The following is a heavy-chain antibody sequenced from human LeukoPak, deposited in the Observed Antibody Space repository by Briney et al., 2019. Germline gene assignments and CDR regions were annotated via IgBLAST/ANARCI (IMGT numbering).Heavy chain of an antibody. CDR3: ARVKGSGITIFGGGDYFDY. J-gene: IGHJ4*02. Sequence: SETLSLTCTVSGGSISSSSYYWGWIRQPPGKGLEWIGSIYYSGSTYYNPSLKSRVTISVDTSKNQFSLKLSSVTAADTAVYYCARVKGSGITIFGGGDYFDYWGQGTLVTVSS. CDR1: GGSISSSSYY. D-gene: IGHD3-3*01. V-gene: IGHV4-39*07. CDR2: IYYSGST.